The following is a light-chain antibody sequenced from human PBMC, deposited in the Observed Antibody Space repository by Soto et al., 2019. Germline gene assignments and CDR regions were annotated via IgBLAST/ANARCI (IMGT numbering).Light chain of an antibody. J-gene: IGLJ3*02. CDR3: SSYAGSYNWV. CDR2: EVS. CDR1: SSDVGGYKY. Sequence: QSALTQPPSASGSPGQSVTISCTGTSSDVGGYKYVSWYQQHPGEAPKLLIYEVSKRPTGVPDRFSGSKSGNTASLTVSGLQAADEADCYCSSYAGSYNWVFGGGTKVTVL. V-gene: IGLV2-8*01.